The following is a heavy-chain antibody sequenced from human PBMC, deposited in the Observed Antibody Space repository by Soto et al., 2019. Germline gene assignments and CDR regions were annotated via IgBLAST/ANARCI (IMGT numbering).Heavy chain of an antibody. CDR2: ISGSGGST. CDR3: AKDLDSSSWYDWFDP. CDR1: GFTFSSYA. V-gene: IGHV3-23*01. Sequence: EVQLLESGGGLVQPGGSLGLSCAASGFTFSSYAMSWVRQAPGKGLEWVSAISGSGGSTYYADSVKGRFTISRDNSKNTLYLQMNSLRAEDTAVYYCAKDLDSSSWYDWFDPWGQGTLVTVSS. D-gene: IGHD6-13*01. J-gene: IGHJ5*02.